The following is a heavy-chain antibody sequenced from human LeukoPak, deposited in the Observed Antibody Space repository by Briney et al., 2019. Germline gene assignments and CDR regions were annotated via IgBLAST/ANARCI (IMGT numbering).Heavy chain of an antibody. CDR3: ATDTGAFHFAY. J-gene: IGHJ4*02. CDR1: GFTFSSYG. CDR2: VNEGGENT. D-gene: IGHD2-8*02. Sequence: GGSLRLSCAASGFTFSSYGMTWVRQAPGRGLEWVSTVNEGGENTHYADSVKGRFTISRDNAKNTLSLQMDSLRGEDSAMYYCATDTGAFHFAYWGQGTLVTVSS. V-gene: IGHV3-23*01.